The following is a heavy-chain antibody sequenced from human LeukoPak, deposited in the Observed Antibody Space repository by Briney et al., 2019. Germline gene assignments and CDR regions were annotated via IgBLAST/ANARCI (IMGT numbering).Heavy chain of an antibody. J-gene: IGHJ3*02. Sequence: SGGSLRLSCTASEFSFNNYDMHWVRQAPGKGLEWVAVLSFDGSNEYYAASVKGRFTISRDNSKNTLSLQMDSLRSDDTAVYYCAKGPEWEPLGAFDIWGQGTMVTVSS. CDR2: LSFDGSNE. V-gene: IGHV3-30*18. D-gene: IGHD1-26*01. CDR1: EFSFNNYD. CDR3: AKGPEWEPLGAFDI.